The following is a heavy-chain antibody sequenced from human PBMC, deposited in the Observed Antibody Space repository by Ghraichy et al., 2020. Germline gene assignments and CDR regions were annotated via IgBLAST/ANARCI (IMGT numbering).Heavy chain of an antibody. CDR1: GFTFSSYW. CDR2: INSDGSST. J-gene: IGHJ6*02. V-gene: IGHV3-74*01. D-gene: IGHD3-22*01. Sequence: GESLNISCAASGFTFSSYWMHWVRQAPGKGLVWVSRINSDGSSTSYADSVKGRFTISRDNAKNTLYLQMNSLRAEDTAVYYCARRASSGYYYDYYYYGMDVWGQGTTVTVSS. CDR3: ARRASSGYYYDYYYYGMDV.